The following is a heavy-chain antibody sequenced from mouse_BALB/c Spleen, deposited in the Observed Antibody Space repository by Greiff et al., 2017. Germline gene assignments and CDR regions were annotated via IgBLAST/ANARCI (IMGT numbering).Heavy chain of an antibody. CDR1: GFSLTSYG. V-gene: IGHV2-9*02. Sequence: QVQLQQSGPGLVAPSQSLSITCTVSGFSLTSYGVHWVRQPPGKGLEWLGVIWAGGSTNYNSAIMSRLSISKDNSKSQVFLKMKSLQTDDTAMYCGARGRTDAMDYWGQGTSVTVSS. CDR2: IWAGGST. CDR3: ARGRTDAMDY. J-gene: IGHJ4*01.